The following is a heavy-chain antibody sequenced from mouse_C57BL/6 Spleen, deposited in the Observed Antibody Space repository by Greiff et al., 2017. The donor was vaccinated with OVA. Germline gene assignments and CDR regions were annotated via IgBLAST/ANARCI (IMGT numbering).Heavy chain of an antibody. V-gene: IGHV1-54*01. D-gene: IGHD1-1*01. CDR1: GYAFTNYL. Sequence: QVQLQQSGAELVRPGTSVKVSCKASGYAFTNYLIEWVKQRPGQGLEWIGVINPGSGGTNYNEKFKGKATLTADKSSSTAYMQLSSLTSEDSAVYYCARSEGYGISLDYWGQGTSVTVSS. J-gene: IGHJ4*01. CDR3: ARSEGYGISLDY. CDR2: INPGSGGT.